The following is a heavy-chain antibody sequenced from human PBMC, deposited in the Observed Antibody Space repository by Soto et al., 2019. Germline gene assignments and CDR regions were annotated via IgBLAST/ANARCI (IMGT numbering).Heavy chain of an antibody. CDR1: GGSISSSSYY. J-gene: IGHJ6*02. V-gene: IGHV4-39*01. CDR2: IYYIGST. Sequence: QLQLQESGPGLVKPSETLSLTCTVSGGSISSSSYYWGWIRQPPGKGLEWIGSIYYIGSTYYNPSLKRRVTISVDTSKHQFSLKLSSVTAADTAVYYCARHYGGSGAYYGMDVWGQGTTVTVSS. CDR3: ARHYGGSGAYYGMDV. D-gene: IGHD6-6*01.